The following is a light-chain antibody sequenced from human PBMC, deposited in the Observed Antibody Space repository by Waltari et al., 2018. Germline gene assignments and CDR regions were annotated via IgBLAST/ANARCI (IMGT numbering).Light chain of an antibody. CDR1: SSNIGAGFD. CDR3: QSFDYTLFV. Sequence: QSVLTQPPSVSGAPGQRVTISCTGSSSNIGAGFDVHWYQQLPGKAPKLLIYGDSTRPSGLPDRFSGSKSGTSASLTISGLQAEDEADYYCQSFDYTLFVLGGGTKVTVL. CDR2: GDS. J-gene: IGLJ2*01. V-gene: IGLV1-40*01.